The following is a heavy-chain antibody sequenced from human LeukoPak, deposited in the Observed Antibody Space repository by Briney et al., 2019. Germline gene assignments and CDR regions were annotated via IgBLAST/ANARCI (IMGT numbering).Heavy chain of an antibody. CDR2: ISAYNGNT. CDR1: GYTFTGYY. CDR3: ARDQGYYGSGLY. J-gene: IGHJ4*02. V-gene: IGHV1-18*04. D-gene: IGHD3-10*01. Sequence: ASVKVSCKASGYTFTGYYMHWVRQAPGQGLEWMGWISAYNGNTNYAQKLQGRVTMTTDTSTSTAYMELRSLRSDDTAVYYCARDQGYYGSGLYWGQGTLVTVSS.